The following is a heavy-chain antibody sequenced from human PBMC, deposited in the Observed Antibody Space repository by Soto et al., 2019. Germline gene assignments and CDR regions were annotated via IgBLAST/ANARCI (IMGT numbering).Heavy chain of an antibody. V-gene: IGHV1-69*13. J-gene: IGHJ6*02. CDR2: IILIFGTA. D-gene: IGHD1-1*01. Sequence: GASVKVSCKASGGTFSSYAISWVRQAPGQGLEWMGGIILIFGTANYAQKFQGRVTITADESTSTAYMELSSLRSEDTAVYYCAGNPNFDYYYGMDVWGQGTTVTVSS. CDR1: GGTFSSYA. CDR3: AGNPNFDYYYGMDV.